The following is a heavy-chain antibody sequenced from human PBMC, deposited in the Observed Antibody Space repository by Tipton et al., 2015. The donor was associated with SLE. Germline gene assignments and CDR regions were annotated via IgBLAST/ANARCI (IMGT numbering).Heavy chain of an antibody. CDR1: GGSITSSDSS. D-gene: IGHD1-14*01. J-gene: IGHJ4*02. Sequence: TLSLTCSVSGGSITSSDSSWGWIRQPPGEGLESIGSIYYSGSPSYNPSLRSRVTISVDTSKNQFSLKLSSVTDADTAVYYCARTNRLPYRVYFDSWGQGTLVTVSS. V-gene: IGHV4-39*07. CDR3: ARTNRLPYRVYFDS. CDR2: IYYSGSP.